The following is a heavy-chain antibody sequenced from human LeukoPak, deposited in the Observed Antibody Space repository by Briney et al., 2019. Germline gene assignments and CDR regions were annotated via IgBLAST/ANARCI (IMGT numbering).Heavy chain of an antibody. CDR1: GGSFSSYY. CDR3: ARGAGWELLGGYFDY. CDR2: IYYSGST. D-gene: IGHD1-26*01. Sequence: SETLSLTCTVSGGSFSSYYWSWIRQPPGKGLEWIGYIYYSGSTNYNPSLKSRVTISVDTSKNQFSLKLSSVTAEDTAVYYCARGAGWELLGGYFDYWGQGTLVTVSS. J-gene: IGHJ4*02. V-gene: IGHV4-59*01.